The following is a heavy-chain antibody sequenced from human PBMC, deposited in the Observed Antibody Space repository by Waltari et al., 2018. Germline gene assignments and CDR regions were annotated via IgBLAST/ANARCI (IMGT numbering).Heavy chain of an antibody. CDR3: ARSKYSSGWYWFDP. CDR2: IIPIFGTA. D-gene: IGHD6-19*01. CDR1: VGTFSSYA. J-gene: IGHJ5*02. Sequence: QVQLVQSGAEVKKPGSSVTVSCKASVGTFSSYAISWVRQAPGQGLEWMGGIIPIFGTANYAQKFQGRVTITADESTSTAYMELSSLRSEDTAVYYCARSKYSSGWYWFDPWGQGTLVTVSS. V-gene: IGHV1-69*01.